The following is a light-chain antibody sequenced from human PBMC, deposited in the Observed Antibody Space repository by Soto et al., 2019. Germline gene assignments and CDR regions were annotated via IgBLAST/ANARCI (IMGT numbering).Light chain of an antibody. Sequence: AIRMTQSPYSISASTGDRVTISCRASQGVSSYLAWYQKKPGKAPKLLIYAASTLQSGVPSRFSGSGSGTDFTLTIRFLQSEDFATYYCQQCASFPRAFGEGTKVDIK. V-gene: IGKV1-8*01. J-gene: IGKJ1*01. CDR3: QQCASFPRA. CDR2: AAS. CDR1: QGVSSY.